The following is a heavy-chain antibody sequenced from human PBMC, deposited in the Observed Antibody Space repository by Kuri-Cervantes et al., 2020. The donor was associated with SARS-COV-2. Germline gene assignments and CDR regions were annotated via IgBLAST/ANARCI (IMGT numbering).Heavy chain of an antibody. D-gene: IGHD4-17*01. V-gene: IGHV1-58*01. CDR2: IVVGSGNT. Sequence: SVKVSCKASGFTFTSSAVQWVRQARGQRLEWIGWIVVGSGNTNYAQKFQERVTITRDMSTSTAYMELSSLRSEDTAVYYCARSDDYGDYGFGHFDYWGQGTLVTVSS. J-gene: IGHJ4*02. CDR3: ARSDDYGDYGFGHFDY. CDR1: GFTFTSSA.